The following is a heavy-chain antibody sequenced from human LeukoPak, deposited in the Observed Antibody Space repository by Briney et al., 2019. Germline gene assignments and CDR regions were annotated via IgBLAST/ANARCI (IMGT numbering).Heavy chain of an antibody. J-gene: IGHJ4*02. Sequence: GASVKVSCKASGGTFSSYAIRWVRQAPGQGLEWMGRIIPILGIANYQHKFQGRITNTADKSPNPAYMELKRRNSEETAVYYCARDSSGRYYYFDYWGQGTLVTVSS. CDR3: ARDSSGRYYYFDY. CDR1: GGTFSSYA. V-gene: IGHV1-69*04. D-gene: IGHD6-19*01. CDR2: IIPILGIA.